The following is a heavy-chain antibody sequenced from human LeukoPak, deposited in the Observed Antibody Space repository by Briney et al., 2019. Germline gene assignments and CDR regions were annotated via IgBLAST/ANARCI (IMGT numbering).Heavy chain of an antibody. Sequence: GGSLRLSCAASGLTFSSYAMSWVRQAPGKGLEWVSAISGSGGSTYYADSVKGRFTISRDNSKNTLYLQMNSLRAGDTAVYYCAKGRPTGPRGYYFDYWGQGPLVTVSS. CDR1: GLTFSSYA. CDR2: ISGSGGST. V-gene: IGHV3-23*01. CDR3: AKGRPTGPRGYYFDY. D-gene: IGHD4-17*01. J-gene: IGHJ4*02.